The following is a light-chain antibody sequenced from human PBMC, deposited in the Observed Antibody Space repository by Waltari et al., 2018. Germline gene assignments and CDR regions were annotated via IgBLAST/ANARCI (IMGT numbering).Light chain of an antibody. Sequence: DIVMTQSPLSLPVTPGEPASISCRSSQSLLHTNGFHYLEWYLQRPGQSPQLLHYLGTNRASGVPDRFSGSRSGTDFTLKISSVEAEDVGVYYCMQTLQSPVTFGQGTRLEIK. J-gene: IGKJ5*01. CDR2: LGT. CDR1: QSLLHTNGFHY. CDR3: MQTLQSPVT. V-gene: IGKV2-28*01.